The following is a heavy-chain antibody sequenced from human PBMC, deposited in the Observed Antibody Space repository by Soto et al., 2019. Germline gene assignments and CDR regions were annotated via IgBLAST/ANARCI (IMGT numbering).Heavy chain of an antibody. V-gene: IGHV3-30*03. J-gene: IGHJ3*02. Sequence: QVQLVESGGGVVQPGRSLTLSCAASGFTFSSFGIHWVRQAPGKGLEWVTFISFDGSFKYYADSVKGRFTISRDNSKNTVYLQMNSLRAEDTAVYFCERRQYSGDYEENDAFYMWGRGTMVTVSS. CDR3: ERRQYSGDYEENDAFYM. CDR2: ISFDGSFK. D-gene: IGHD4-17*01. CDR1: GFTFSSFG.